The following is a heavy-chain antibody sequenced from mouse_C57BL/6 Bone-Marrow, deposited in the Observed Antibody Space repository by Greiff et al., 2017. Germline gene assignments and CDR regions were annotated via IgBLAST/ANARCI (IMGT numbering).Heavy chain of an antibody. Sequence: VQLQQSGGGLVKPGGSLKLSCAASGFTFSSYAMSWVRQTPEKRLEWVATISDGGSYTYYPDNVKGRFTISRDNAKNNLYLQMSHLKSEDTAMYYCARYGSSSFAYWGQGTLVTVSA. CDR2: ISDGGSYT. J-gene: IGHJ3*01. CDR3: ARYGSSSFAY. CDR1: GFTFSSYA. V-gene: IGHV5-4*01. D-gene: IGHD1-1*01.